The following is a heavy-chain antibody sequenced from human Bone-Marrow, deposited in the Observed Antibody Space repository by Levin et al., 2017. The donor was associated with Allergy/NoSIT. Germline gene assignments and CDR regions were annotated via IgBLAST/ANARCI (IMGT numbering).Heavy chain of an antibody. D-gene: IGHD2-21*01. CDR3: ARLHNHDWYFDL. J-gene: IGHJ2*01. CDR2: VYQSGAA. CDR1: GGSISSTSHY. V-gene: IGHV4-39*02. Sequence: SETLSLTCTVSGGSISSTSHYWGWIRQPPGKGLEWIANVYQSGAAYHNPTLKSRVTISVDTSKNHFSLNLKSVTAADTAVYFCARLHNHDWYFDLWGRGTLVTVSS.